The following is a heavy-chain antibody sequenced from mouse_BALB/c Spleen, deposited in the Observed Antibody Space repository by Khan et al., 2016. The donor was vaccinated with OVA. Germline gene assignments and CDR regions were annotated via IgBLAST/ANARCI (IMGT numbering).Heavy chain of an antibody. CDR2: ITPTSGYT. J-gene: IGHJ2*01. CDR3: ARDRMDY. V-gene: IGHV1-7*01. CDR1: GYTFTSYW. Sequence: VQLQQSGAELAKPGASVKMSCKASGYTFTSYWMHWIKQRPGQGLEWIGYITPTSGYTDYNQKFKDKATLTADKSSSTAYMQLNSLTSDDSAVYYCARDRMDYWGQGTTLTVSS.